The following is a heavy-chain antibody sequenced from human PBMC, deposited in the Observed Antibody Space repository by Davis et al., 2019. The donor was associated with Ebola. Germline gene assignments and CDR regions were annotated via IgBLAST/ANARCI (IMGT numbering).Heavy chain of an antibody. CDR2: IYHSGST. J-gene: IGHJ6*02. CDR3: ARGPSYYDFWSGYYGGTCCMDV. D-gene: IGHD3-3*01. Sequence: PSETLSLTCAVSGGSISSSNWWSWVRQPPGKGLEWIGEIYHSGSTNYNPSLKSRVTISVDTSKNQFSLKLSSVTAADTAVYYCARGPSYYDFWSGYYGGTCCMDVWGQGTTVTVSS. V-gene: IGHV4-4*02. CDR1: GGSISSSNW.